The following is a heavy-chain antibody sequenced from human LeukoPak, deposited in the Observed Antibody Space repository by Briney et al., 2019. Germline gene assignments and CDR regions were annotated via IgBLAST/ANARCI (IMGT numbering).Heavy chain of an antibody. CDR2: IRSKAYGGTT. CDR1: GLTLGDYA. J-gene: IGHJ4*02. Sequence: GGSLRLSCTASGLTLGDYAMSRFRQAPGKGLEWVGFIRSKAYGGTTEYAASVKGRFTISRDDSKSIAYLQMNSLKTEDTAVYYCTRSGDSSGYYYNYWGQGTLVTVSS. CDR3: TRSGDSSGYYYNY. D-gene: IGHD3-22*01. V-gene: IGHV3-49*03.